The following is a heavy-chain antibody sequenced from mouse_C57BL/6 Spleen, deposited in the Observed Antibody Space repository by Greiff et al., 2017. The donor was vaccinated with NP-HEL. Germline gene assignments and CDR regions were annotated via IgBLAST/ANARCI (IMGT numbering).Heavy chain of an antibody. Sequence: QVQLQQSGPELVKPGASVKISCKASGYAFSSSWMNWVKQRPGKGLEWIGRIYPGDGDTNYNGKFKGKATLTADKSSSTAYMQLSSLTSEDSAVYFCARVPRGDSYYFDYWGQGTTLTVSS. CDR1: GYAFSSSW. CDR2: IYPGDGDT. D-gene: IGHD3-3*01. CDR3: ARVPRGDSYYFDY. J-gene: IGHJ2*01. V-gene: IGHV1-82*01.